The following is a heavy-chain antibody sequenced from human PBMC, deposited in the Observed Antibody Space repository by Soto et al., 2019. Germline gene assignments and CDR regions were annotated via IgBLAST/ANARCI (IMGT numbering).Heavy chain of an antibody. CDR2: IYHSGST. CDR1: GGSISSGGYS. Sequence: QLQLQESGSGLVKPSQTLSLTCAVSGGSISSGGYSWSWIRQPPGKGLEWIGYIYHSGSTYYNTSLKSRVTRAVDRSKNQFSLKLSSVTAADTSVYYCARVSRRTGYVFDYWGQGTLVTVSS. CDR3: ARVSRRTGYVFDY. V-gene: IGHV4-30-2*01. D-gene: IGHD3-9*01. J-gene: IGHJ4*02.